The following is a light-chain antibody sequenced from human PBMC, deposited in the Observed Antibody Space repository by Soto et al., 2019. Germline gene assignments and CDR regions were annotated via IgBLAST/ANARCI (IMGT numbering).Light chain of an antibody. V-gene: IGKV2-28*01. J-gene: IGKJ2*02. CDR3: MQALQSPRT. Sequence: DVVMTQSPLSLPVPPGEPASISCRCSQPLLHSNGFNYLAWYLQRPGQSPQLLIFLGSTRASGVPDRFSGSGSGTDFTLKISRVEAEDVGVYYCMQALQSPRTFGQGTKLEIK. CDR2: LGS. CDR1: QPLLHSNGFNY.